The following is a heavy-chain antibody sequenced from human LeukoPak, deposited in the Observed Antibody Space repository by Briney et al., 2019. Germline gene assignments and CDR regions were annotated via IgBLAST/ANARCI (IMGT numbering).Heavy chain of an antibody. CDR2: IYYSGST. D-gene: IGHD3-3*01. CDR3: ASQRITIFGVVPHYGMDV. V-gene: IGHV4-30-4*01. CDR1: GGSISSGDYY. J-gene: IGHJ6*02. Sequence: TSETLSLTCTVSGGSISSGDYYWSWIRQPPGKGLEWIGYIYYSGSTYYNPSLKSRVTISVGTSKNQFSLKLSSVTAADTAVYYCASQRITIFGVVPHYGMDVWGQGTTVTVSS.